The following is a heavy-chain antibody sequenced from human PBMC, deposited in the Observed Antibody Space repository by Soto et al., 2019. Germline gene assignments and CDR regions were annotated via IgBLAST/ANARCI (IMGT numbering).Heavy chain of an antibody. J-gene: IGHJ3*02. CDR3: AKEVGLRVFDAFDI. CDR1: GFTFSSYG. CDR2: ISYDGSNK. Sequence: QVQLVESGGGVVQPGRSLRLSCAASGFTFSSYGMHWVRQAPGKGLEWVAVISYDGSNKYYADSVKGRFTISRDNSKNTLYLQMNSLRAEDTAVYYCAKEVGLRVFDAFDIWGQGTMVTVSS. V-gene: IGHV3-30*18. D-gene: IGHD4-17*01.